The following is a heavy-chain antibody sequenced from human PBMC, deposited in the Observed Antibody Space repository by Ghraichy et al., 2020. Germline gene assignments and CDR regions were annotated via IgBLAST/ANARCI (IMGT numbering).Heavy chain of an antibody. Sequence: GGSLRLSCAASGFTFSSYAMHWVRQAPGKGLEWVTVISYDGSNKYYADSVKGRFTISRDNSKNTLYLQMNSLRAKDTAVYYCARDVGSSWYSGVVYYYYGMDVWGQGTTVTVSS. CDR3: ARDVGSSWYSGVVYYYYGMDV. D-gene: IGHD6-13*01. CDR2: ISYDGSNK. CDR1: GFTFSSYA. V-gene: IGHV3-30*04. J-gene: IGHJ6*02.